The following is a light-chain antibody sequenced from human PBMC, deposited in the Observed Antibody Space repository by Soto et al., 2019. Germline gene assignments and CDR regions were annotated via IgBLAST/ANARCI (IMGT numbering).Light chain of an antibody. CDR2: EVS. J-gene: IGLJ3*02. CDR3: TSYTSSSAWV. CDR1: SSDVGGYNY. Sequence: QSVLTQPASVSGSPGQSITISCTGTSSDVGGYNYVSWYQQHPDKAPKLIIYEVSNRPSGVSNRFSGSKSGNTASLTISGLQAEDEAHYHCTSYTSSSAWVFGGGTKLTVL. V-gene: IGLV2-14*01.